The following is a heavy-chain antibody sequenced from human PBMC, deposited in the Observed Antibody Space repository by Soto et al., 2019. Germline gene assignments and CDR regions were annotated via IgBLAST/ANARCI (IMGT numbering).Heavy chain of an antibody. CDR3: ARDRLAAAGTPWFDP. Sequence: PGGSLRLSCAASGFTFSSYGMHWVRQAPGKGLEWVAVIWYDGSNKYYADSVKGRFTISRDNSKNTLYLQMNSLRAEDTAVYYCARDRLAAAGTPWFDPWGQGTLVTAPQ. J-gene: IGHJ5*02. D-gene: IGHD6-13*01. CDR2: IWYDGSNK. CDR1: GFTFSSYG. V-gene: IGHV3-33*01.